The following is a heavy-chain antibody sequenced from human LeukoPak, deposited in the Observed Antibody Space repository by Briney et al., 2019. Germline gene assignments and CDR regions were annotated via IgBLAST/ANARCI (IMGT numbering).Heavy chain of an antibody. CDR3: ARDSTYYYDSGSSGPHYFDY. CDR1: GFTFSTYA. CDR2: ISYDGGNT. V-gene: IGHV3-30*01. D-gene: IGHD3-10*01. Sequence: GGFLRLSCAASGFTFSTYAMHWVRQAPGKGLEWVAVISYDGGNTYYADSVKGRFTISRDNSKNTLYLQLNSLRAEDTAVYYCARDSTYYYDSGSSGPHYFDYWGQGTLVTVSS. J-gene: IGHJ4*02.